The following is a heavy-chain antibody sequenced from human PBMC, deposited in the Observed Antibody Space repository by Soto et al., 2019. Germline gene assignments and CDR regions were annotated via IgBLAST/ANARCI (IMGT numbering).Heavy chain of an antibody. J-gene: IGHJ4*02. D-gene: IGHD3-10*01. CDR1: GGSISSGDYY. CDR2: IYYSGRT. V-gene: IGHV4-30-4*01. Sequence: QMQLQESGPGLVKPSQTLSLTCTVSGGSISSGDYYWSWIRQPPGKGLEWIGHIYYSGRTYYKPSLKSRVTISLCTSKNQFSLKLTSVTAADTAVYYCARVGFTYGTASVWGQGTLVTVSS. CDR3: ARVGFTYGTASV.